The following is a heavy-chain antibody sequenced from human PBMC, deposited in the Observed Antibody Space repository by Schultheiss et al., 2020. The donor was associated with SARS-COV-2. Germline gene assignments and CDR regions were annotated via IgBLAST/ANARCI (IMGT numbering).Heavy chain of an antibody. Sequence: GGSLRLSCAASGFTFSSYSMNWVRQAPGKGLEWVAVISYDGSNKYYADSVKGRFTISRDNSKNTLYLQMNSLRAEDTAVYYCASPPGSSSGQGLWYFDLWGRGTLVTVSS. V-gene: IGHV3-30*12. J-gene: IGHJ2*01. CDR2: ISYDGSNK. D-gene: IGHD6-6*01. CDR1: GFTFSSYS. CDR3: ASPPGSSSGQGLWYFDL.